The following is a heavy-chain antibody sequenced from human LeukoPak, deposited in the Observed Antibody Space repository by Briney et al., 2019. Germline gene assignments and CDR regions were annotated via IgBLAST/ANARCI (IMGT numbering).Heavy chain of an antibody. CDR2: ISTSSSYI. CDR3: ARDRNSGYSGYAFDC. J-gene: IGHJ4*02. Sequence: GGSLRLSCAASGFTFSSYWMHWVRQAPGKGLEWVSSISTSSSYIYYADSVKGRFTISRDNAKNSLYLQMNSLRAEDTAVYYCARDRNSGYSGYAFDCWGQGTLVTVSS. V-gene: IGHV3-21*01. D-gene: IGHD5-12*01. CDR1: GFTFSSYW.